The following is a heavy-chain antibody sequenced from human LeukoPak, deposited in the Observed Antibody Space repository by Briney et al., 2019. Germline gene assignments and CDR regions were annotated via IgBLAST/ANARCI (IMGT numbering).Heavy chain of an antibody. V-gene: IGHV4-34*01. D-gene: IGHD6-13*01. CDR2: INDSGST. CDR3: ARGGAAACLGY. Sequence: SETLSLTCGVFGGSFSGYYLTWIRQPPGKGLEWIGEINDSGSTYYNPSLKSRVTMSVDTSKNQFSLKLTSVIAADTAVYYCARGGAAACLGYWGQGTLVTVSS. J-gene: IGHJ4*02. CDR1: GGSFSGYY.